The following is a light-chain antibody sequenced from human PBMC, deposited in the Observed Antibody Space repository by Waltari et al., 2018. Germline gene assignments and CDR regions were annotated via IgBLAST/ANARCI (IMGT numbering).Light chain of an antibody. Sequence: IVLTQSPGTLSLSPGERPTLPCRASQSVTRYLAWYQQKPGQAPRHLIYAASSRATGMLDRFSGSGAGTDFSLSISGVEPEDFVVYYCQTHERVPAMFGPGTKV. CDR3: QTHERVPAM. J-gene: IGKJ1*01. CDR1: QSVTRY. CDR2: AAS. V-gene: IGKV3-20*01.